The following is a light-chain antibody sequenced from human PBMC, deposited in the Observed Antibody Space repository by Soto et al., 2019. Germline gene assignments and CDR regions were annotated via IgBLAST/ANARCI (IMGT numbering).Light chain of an antibody. J-gene: IGKJ3*01. Sequence: EIVLTQSPGTLSVSPGERVTLSCRASQSVNSNYLAWYQQRPGQAPRLLIFGASYRATGIPDRFSGSGSGKDSTLTISRLEPEDLPVYYCQQYSSSPPEFTFGPGTKVDSK. CDR1: QSVNSNY. V-gene: IGKV3-20*01. CDR2: GAS. CDR3: QQYSSSPPEFT.